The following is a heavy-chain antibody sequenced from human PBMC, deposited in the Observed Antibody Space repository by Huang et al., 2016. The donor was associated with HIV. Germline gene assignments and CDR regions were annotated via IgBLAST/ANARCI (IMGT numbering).Heavy chain of an antibody. CDR3: ARHAMDRGTLGANNWFDP. CDR1: GGSIGGSRHY. V-gene: IGHV4-39*01. J-gene: IGHJ5*02. Sequence: QLQLQESGPGLVKPSETLSLTCIVSGGSIGGSRHYWGWGRQPPGKGLEWIGSISYVGTTYHKPSLESRVTISVDTSKNQFSLKLRSVTAADTAVYYCARHAMDRGTLGANNWFDPWGQGTLVTVSS. D-gene: IGHD1-26*01. CDR2: ISYVGTT.